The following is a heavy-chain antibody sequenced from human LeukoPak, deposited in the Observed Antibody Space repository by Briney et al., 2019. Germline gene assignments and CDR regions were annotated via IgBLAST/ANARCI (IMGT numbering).Heavy chain of an antibody. CDR1: GGSFSGYY. J-gene: IGHJ4*02. CDR2: INHSGST. Sequence: SETLSLTCAVYGGSFSGYYWSWIRQPPGKGLEWIGEINHSGSTNYNPSLKSRVTISVDTSKNQFSLKLSSVTAADTAVYYCARVVSHYYYDDKRYYFDYWGQGTLVTVSS. D-gene: IGHD3-22*01. V-gene: IGHV4-34*01. CDR3: ARVVSHYYYDDKRYYFDY.